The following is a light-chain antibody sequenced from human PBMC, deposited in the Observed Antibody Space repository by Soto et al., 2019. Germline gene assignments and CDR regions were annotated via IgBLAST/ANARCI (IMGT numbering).Light chain of an antibody. CDR2: GAS. V-gene: IGKV3-15*01. J-gene: IGKJ4*01. Sequence: EIVMTQSPATLSVSPGERATLSCRAGQSVSSNLAWYQQKPGQAPRLLIFGASTRATNIPARFSGSGSGTEFTLTISSLQSEDFAVYYCQQYFYWPPLTFGGGTKVDI. CDR3: QQYFYWPPLT. CDR1: QSVSSN.